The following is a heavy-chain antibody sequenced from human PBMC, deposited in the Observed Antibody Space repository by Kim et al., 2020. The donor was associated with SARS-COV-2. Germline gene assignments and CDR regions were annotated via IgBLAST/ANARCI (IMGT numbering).Heavy chain of an antibody. Sequence: GGSLRLSCAASGFTFDDYAMHWVRQAPGKGLEWVSGISWNSGSIGYADSVKGRFTISRDNAKNSLYLQMNSLRAEDTALYYCAKGGYFQCSGGSCHDS. CDR3: AKGGYFQCSGGSCHDS. J-gene: IGHJ5*01. D-gene: IGHD2-15*01. CDR2: ISWNSGSI. V-gene: IGHV3-9*01. CDR1: GFTFDDYA.